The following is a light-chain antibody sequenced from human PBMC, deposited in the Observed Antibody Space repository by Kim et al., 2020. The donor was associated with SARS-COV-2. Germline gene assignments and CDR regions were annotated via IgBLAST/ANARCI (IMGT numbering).Light chain of an antibody. J-gene: IGKJ1*01. V-gene: IGKV1-33*01. CDR3: QQYDSHPNN. CDR2: DAS. Sequence: DIRLTQSPSSLSASVGDRVTISCQASQVIINYLNWYQHKPGKGPKLLIYDASNLETGVPSRFRGSGSGTQFTLSINSLQPEDIGTYYCQQYDSHPNNFGQGTKVDIK. CDR1: QVIINY.